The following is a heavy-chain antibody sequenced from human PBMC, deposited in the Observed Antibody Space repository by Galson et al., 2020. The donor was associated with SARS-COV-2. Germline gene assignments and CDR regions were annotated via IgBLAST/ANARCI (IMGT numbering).Heavy chain of an antibody. J-gene: IGHJ3*02. CDR3: ATTPAYWNAARWSDAFDI. Sequence: ASVKVSCKVSGYTLTELSMHWVRQAPGKGLEWMGDFDPEDGETIYAQKFQGRVTMTEDTSTDTAYMELSSLRSEDTAVYYCATTPAYWNAARWSDAFDIWGQGTMVTVSS. D-gene: IGHD1-1*01. CDR2: FDPEDGET. CDR1: GYTLTELS. V-gene: IGHV1-24*01.